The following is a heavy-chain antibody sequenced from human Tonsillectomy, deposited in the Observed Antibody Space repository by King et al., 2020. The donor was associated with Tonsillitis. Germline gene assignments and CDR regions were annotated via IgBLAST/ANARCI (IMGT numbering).Heavy chain of an antibody. CDR3: ARDGVSYYYFDY. Sequence: VQLVESGGGVVQPGRSLRLSCAASGFTFSSYGMHWVRQAPGKGLEWVAVIWYDGRNKYYADSVKGRFTISRDNSKNTLYLQMNSLRAEDTVVYYCARDGVSYYYFDYWGQGTLVTVSS. J-gene: IGHJ4*02. D-gene: IGHD1-26*01. V-gene: IGHV3-33*08. CDR2: IWYDGRNK. CDR1: GFTFSSYG.